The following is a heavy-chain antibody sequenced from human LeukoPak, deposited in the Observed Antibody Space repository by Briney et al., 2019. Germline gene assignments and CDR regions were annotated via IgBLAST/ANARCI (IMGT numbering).Heavy chain of an antibody. CDR1: GFTFSSYS. Sequence: GGSLRLSCAASGFTFSSYSMNWVRQAPGKGLEWVSYISSSSGTIYYADSVKGRFTISRDNAKNSLYLQMNSPRDEDTAVYYCASHSSSGWYYFDYWGQGTLVTVSS. D-gene: IGHD6-19*01. CDR3: ASHSSSGWYYFDY. CDR2: ISSSSGTI. V-gene: IGHV3-48*02. J-gene: IGHJ4*02.